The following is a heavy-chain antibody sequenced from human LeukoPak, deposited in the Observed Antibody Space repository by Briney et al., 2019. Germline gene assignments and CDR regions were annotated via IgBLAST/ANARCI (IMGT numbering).Heavy chain of an antibody. CDR3: AREGFEMATIYGLAGLYYFDY. CDR1: GFTFSDYY. V-gene: IGHV3-11*01. CDR2: ISSSGSTI. Sequence: GWSLRLSCAASGFTFSDYYLSWIRQAPGKGLAWVSYISSSGSTIYYADSVKGRFTISRDNAKNSLNLQMNSLRAEDTAVYYCAREGFEMATIYGLAGLYYFDYWGQGTLVTVSS. D-gene: IGHD5-24*01. J-gene: IGHJ4*02.